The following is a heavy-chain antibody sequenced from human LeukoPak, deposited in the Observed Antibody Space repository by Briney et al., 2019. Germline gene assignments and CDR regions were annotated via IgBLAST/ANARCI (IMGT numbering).Heavy chain of an antibody. Sequence: GGSLRLSCAASGFTFSSYSMNWARQAPGKGLEWVSSISSSSSYIYYADSVKGRFTISRDNAKNSLYLQMNGLRAEDTAVYYCARDKPSAYVQGYFDYWGQGTLVTVSS. CDR1: GFTFSSYS. CDR2: ISSSSSYI. D-gene: IGHD3-10*02. J-gene: IGHJ4*02. V-gene: IGHV3-21*01. CDR3: ARDKPSAYVQGYFDY.